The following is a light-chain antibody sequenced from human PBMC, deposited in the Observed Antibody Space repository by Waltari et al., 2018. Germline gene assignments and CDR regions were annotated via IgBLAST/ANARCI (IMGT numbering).Light chain of an antibody. V-gene: IGLV2-14*01. CDR3: SSYTSSSTGV. Sequence: QSALTQPASVSGSPGQSITISCTGTSSDVGGYNYVSWYQQHPGKAPKLMIYDVSNRPSVVSHRFAGSKSGNTASLNISGLQAEDEADYYCSSYTSSSTGVFGGGTKLTVL. CDR1: SSDVGGYNY. CDR2: DVS. J-gene: IGLJ3*02.